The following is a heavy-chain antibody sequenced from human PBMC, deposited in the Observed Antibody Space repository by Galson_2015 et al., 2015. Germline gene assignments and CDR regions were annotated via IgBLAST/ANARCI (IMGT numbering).Heavy chain of an antibody. CDR3: ASPGGGRGDQFYFDY. J-gene: IGHJ4*02. Sequence: SVKVSCKASGYTFISYYMHWVRQTPGQGLEWMGVVNPSDGSTTYAQKFRGRVTMTRDTSTSTVYMELSSLRSEDTAVYYCASPGGGRGDQFYFDYWGQGTLVTVSS. CDR1: GYTFISYY. D-gene: IGHD4-17*01. CDR2: VNPSDGST. V-gene: IGHV1-46*01.